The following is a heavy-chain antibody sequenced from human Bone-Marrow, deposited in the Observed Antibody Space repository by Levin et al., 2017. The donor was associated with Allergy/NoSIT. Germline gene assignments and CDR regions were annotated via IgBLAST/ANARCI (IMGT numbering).Heavy chain of an antibody. D-gene: IGHD3-10*01. CDR1: GFTFDDYA. CDR2: ISWNSDNI. J-gene: IGHJ4*02. Sequence: LSLTCAASGFTFDDYAMHWVRQVPGKGLEWVSGISWNSDNIGYGDSVKGRVTISRDNAKKSLYLQMNSLRPEDTAFYYCAKPRQFAPGVFEYWGQGILVTVSS. V-gene: IGHV3-9*01. CDR3: AKPRQFAPGVFEY.